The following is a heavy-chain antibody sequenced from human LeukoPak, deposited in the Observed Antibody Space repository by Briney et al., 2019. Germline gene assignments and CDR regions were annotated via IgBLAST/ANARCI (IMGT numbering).Heavy chain of an antibody. CDR1: GYTLTELS. J-gene: IGHJ3*02. V-gene: IGHV1-24*01. D-gene: IGHD3-22*01. Sequence: ASVTVSCKVSGYTLTELSMHWVRQAPGKGLEWMGGFDPEDGETIYAQKFQGRVTMTEDTSTDTAYMELSSLRSEDTAVYYCATGTDYYDSSGYPPSIWGQGTMVTVSS. CDR3: ATGTDYYDSSGYPPSI. CDR2: FDPEDGET.